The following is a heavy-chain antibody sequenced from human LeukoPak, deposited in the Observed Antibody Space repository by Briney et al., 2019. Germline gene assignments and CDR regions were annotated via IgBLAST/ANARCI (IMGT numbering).Heavy chain of an antibody. V-gene: IGHV3-49*03. D-gene: IGHD2-15*01. CDR2: IRPKAYGATT. CDR3: TRGFAATNV. CDR1: GFSLGDYA. J-gene: IGHJ1*01. Sequence: GGSLRLSCTASGFSLGDYAMSWFRQAPGKGLEWVGFIRPKAYGATTEYAASVKDRFTISRDDSKSIAYLQMNSLKTEDTAVFYCTRGFAATNVWGQGTLVTVSS.